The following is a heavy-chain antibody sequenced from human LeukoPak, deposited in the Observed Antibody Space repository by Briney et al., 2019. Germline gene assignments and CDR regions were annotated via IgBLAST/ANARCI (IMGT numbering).Heavy chain of an antibody. CDR1: GDSVSSNSAA. CDR2: TYYRSKWYN. CDR3: ARSPEAYDSSGYDY. V-gene: IGHV6-1*01. J-gene: IGHJ4*02. D-gene: IGHD3-22*01. Sequence: SQTLSLTCAISGDSVSSNSAAWNWIRQSPSRGLEWLGGTYYRSKWYNDYEVSVKSRITINPDTSKNQFSLQLNSVTPEDTAVYYCARSPEAYDSSGYDYWGQGTLVTVSS.